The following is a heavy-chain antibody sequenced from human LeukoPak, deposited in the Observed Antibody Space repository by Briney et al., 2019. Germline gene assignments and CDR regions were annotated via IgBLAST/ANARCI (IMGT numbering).Heavy chain of an antibody. Sequence: ASVKVSCKASGYTFTSYDINWVRQAIGQGLEWMGWMNPNSGNTGYAQKFQGRVTMTRNTSISTAYMELSSLRSEDTAVYYCARGVDTATYNWFDPWGQGTLVTVSS. CDR1: GYTFTSYD. J-gene: IGHJ5*02. CDR2: MNPNSGNT. V-gene: IGHV1-8*01. CDR3: ARGVDTATYNWFDP. D-gene: IGHD5-18*01.